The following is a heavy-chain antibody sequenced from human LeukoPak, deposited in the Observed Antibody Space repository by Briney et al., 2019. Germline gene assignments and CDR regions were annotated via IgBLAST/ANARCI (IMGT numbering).Heavy chain of an antibody. V-gene: IGHV1-46*01. CDR2: INPSGGST. D-gene: IGHD7-27*01. CDR3: ARGPFQTGDRSRIDY. CDR1: GYTFTSYY. J-gene: IGHJ4*02. Sequence: ASVKVSCKASGYTFTSYYMHWVRQAPGQGLEWMGIINPSGGSTSYAQKFQGRVTMTRDTSTSTVYMELSSLRSEDTAVYYCARGPFQTGDRSRIDYWGQGTLVTVSS.